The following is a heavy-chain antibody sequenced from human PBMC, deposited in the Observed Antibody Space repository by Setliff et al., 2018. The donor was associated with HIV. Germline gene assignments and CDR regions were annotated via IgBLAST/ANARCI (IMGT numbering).Heavy chain of an antibody. J-gene: IGHJ4*02. CDR1: GYTFTSYH. CDR2: INPSGGST. V-gene: IGHV1-46*01. D-gene: IGHD5-18*01. CDR3: ARDLIQPVSDYYFDF. Sequence: RASVKVSCKASGYTFTSYHMYWVRQAPGQGLEWMGAINPSGGSTRYAQKFQGRVTMTRDTSTSTVYMELSSLRSEDTAVYYCARDLIQPVSDYYFDFWGQGTLVTVSS.